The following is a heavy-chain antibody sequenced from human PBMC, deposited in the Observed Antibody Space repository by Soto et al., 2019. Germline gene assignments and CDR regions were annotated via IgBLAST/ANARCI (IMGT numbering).Heavy chain of an antibody. V-gene: IGHV3-30*18. CDR1: GFTFSSYG. D-gene: IGHD3-10*01. J-gene: IGHJ6*02. CDR3: AKDVTGGDYYGYPYYYYGMDV. Sequence: GGSLRLSCAASGFTFSSYGMHWVRQAPGKGLEWVAVISYDGSNKYYADSVKGRFTISRDNSKNTLYLQMNSLRAEDTAVYYCAKDVTGGDYYGYPYYYYGMDVWGQGTTVTVSS. CDR2: ISYDGSNK.